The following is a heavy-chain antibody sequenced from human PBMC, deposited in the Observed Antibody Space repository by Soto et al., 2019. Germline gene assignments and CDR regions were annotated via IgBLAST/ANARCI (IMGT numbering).Heavy chain of an antibody. CDR2: IYYSGST. J-gene: IGHJ4*02. CDR1: GGSVSSGSYY. V-gene: IGHV4-31*03. CDR3: ARGQRRGGSSGWSL. Sequence: PSETLSLTCTVSGGSVSSGSYYWTWIRQPPGKGLEWIGYIYYSGSTYYNPSLKSRVTISVDTSKNQFSLNLNSVTAADTAVYYCARGQRRGGSSGWSLWGQGTLVTVSS. D-gene: IGHD6-19*01.